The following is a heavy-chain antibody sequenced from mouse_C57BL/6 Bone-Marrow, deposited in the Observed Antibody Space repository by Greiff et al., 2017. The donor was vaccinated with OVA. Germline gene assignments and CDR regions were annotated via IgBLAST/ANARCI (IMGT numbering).Heavy chain of an antibody. D-gene: IGHD2-1*01. CDR1: GFTFSSYA. CDR3: ARAGVYYGNFYWYFDV. CDR2: ISDGGSYT. J-gene: IGHJ1*03. V-gene: IGHV5-4*03. Sequence: EVMLVESGGGLVKPGGSLKLSCAASGFTFSSYAMSWVRQTPEKRLEWVATISDGGSYTYYPDNVKGRFTISRDNAKNNLYLQMSHLKSEDTARYYCARAGVYYGNFYWYFDVWGTGTTVTVSS.